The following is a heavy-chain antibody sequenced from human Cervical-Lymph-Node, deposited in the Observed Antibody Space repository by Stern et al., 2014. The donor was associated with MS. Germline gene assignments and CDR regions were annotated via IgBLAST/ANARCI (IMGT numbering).Heavy chain of an antibody. CDR2: ISDYNDNT. Sequence: QLVQCGAEVKKPVASVKVSCPASGYTFTDYAISWVRQAPGQGLEWMAWISDYNDNTNYAQEVQGRVSLTTDTATSTAYMELRSLRSDDTAVYYCAVLYVDADFDYWGQGTLVTVSS. V-gene: IGHV1-18*01. CDR3: AVLYVDADFDY. D-gene: IGHD5-18*01. CDR1: GYTFTDYA. J-gene: IGHJ4*02.